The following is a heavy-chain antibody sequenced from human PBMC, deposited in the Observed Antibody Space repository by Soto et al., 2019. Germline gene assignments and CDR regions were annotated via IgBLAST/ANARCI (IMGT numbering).Heavy chain of an antibody. CDR1: GGSISSSNW. D-gene: IGHD2-2*01. Sequence: SETLSLTCAVSGGSISSSNWWSWVRQPPGKGLEWIGEIYHSGSTNYNPSLKSRVTISLDRSKNQFSLKLSSVTAADTAVYYCARDRSTNWFDPWGQGTLVTVSS. V-gene: IGHV4-4*02. CDR2: IYHSGST. J-gene: IGHJ5*02. CDR3: ARDRSTNWFDP.